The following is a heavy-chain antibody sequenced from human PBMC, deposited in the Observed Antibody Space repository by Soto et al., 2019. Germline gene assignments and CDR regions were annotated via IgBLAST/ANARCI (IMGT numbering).Heavy chain of an antibody. CDR1: GYSISSGYY. V-gene: IGHV4-38-2*01. D-gene: IGHD2-15*01. CDR2: IYHSGST. Sequence: SETLSLTCAVSGYSISSGYYWGWIRQPPGKGLEWIGSIYHSGSTYYNPSLKSRVTISVDTSKNQFSLKLSSVTAADTAVYYCAGLLVYFDYWGQGTLVTVSS. CDR3: AGLLVYFDY. J-gene: IGHJ4*02.